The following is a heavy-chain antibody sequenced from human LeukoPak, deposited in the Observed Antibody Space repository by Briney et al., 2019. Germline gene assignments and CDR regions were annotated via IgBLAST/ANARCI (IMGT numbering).Heavy chain of an antibody. CDR2: IYTSGST. J-gene: IGHJ6*03. CDR1: GGSISCGSYY. Sequence: SETLSLTWCVSGGSISCGSYYWSWIRQPAGEGLEWIGRIYTSGSTNYNPSLKSRVTISVDTSKNQFSLKLSSVTAADTAVYYCARDRIYYGSGSYWSYYYYYYMDVWGKGTTVTISS. CDR3: ARDRIYYGSGSYWSYYYYYYMDV. D-gene: IGHD3-10*01. V-gene: IGHV4-61*02.